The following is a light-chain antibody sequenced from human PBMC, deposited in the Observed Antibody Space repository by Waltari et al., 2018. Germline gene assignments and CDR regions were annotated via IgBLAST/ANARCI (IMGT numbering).Light chain of an antibody. V-gene: IGLV7-46*01. Sequence: QAVVTQAPSLTVSPGGTVPPTCGSSTGPVTSGHSPYWFQQKPGQAPRTLIYDTSNKHSWTPARFSGSLLGGKAALTLSGAQPEDEAEYYCLLSYGGALVVFGGGTKLTVL. CDR1: TGPVTSGHS. CDR2: DTS. J-gene: IGLJ2*01. CDR3: LLSYGGALVV.